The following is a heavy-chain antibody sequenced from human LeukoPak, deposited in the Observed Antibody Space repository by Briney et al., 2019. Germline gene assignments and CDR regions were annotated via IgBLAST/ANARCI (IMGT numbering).Heavy chain of an antibody. J-gene: IGHJ4*02. V-gene: IGHV4-61*01. CDR2: IYYSGST. CDR3: ARDLYY. CDR1: GGSISSSYY. Sequence: SETLSLTCAVSGGSISSSYYWSWIRQPPGKGLEWIGYIYYSGSTNYNPSLKSRVTISVDTSKNQFSLKLSSVTAADTAVYYCARDLYYWGQGTLVTVSS.